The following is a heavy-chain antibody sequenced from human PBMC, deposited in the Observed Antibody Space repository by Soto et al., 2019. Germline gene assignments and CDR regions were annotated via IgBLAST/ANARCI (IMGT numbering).Heavy chain of an antibody. CDR1: GGTFSSYA. V-gene: IGHV1-69*01. J-gene: IGHJ5*02. D-gene: IGHD2-21*02. Sequence: QVQLVQSGAEVKKPGSSVKVSCKASGGTFSSYAISWVRQAPGQGLEWMGGIIPIFGTANYAQKFQGRVTXXXXXXXXXXXXXXXXXXXXXXXXXYCARSGGLTAIQVVGWFDPWGQGTLVTVSS. CDR3: ARSGGLTAIQVVGWFDP. CDR2: IIPIFGTA.